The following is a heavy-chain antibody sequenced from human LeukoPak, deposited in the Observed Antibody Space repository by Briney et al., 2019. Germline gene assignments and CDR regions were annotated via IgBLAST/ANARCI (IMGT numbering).Heavy chain of an antibody. D-gene: IGHD6-19*01. CDR2: IYTSGST. CDR1: GGSISSYY. V-gene: IGHV4-4*07. Sequence: SETLSLTSTVSGGSISSYYWSWIRQPAGKGLGWIGRIYTSGSTNYNPSLKSRVTMSVDTSKNQFSLKLSSVTAADAAVYYCARGGGGQWLVLGGFDYWGQGTLVTVSS. CDR3: ARGGGGQWLVLGGFDY. J-gene: IGHJ4*02.